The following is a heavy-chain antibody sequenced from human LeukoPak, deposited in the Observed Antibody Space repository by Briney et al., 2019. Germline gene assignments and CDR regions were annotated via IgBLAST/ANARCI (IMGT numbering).Heavy chain of an antibody. D-gene: IGHD6-25*01. J-gene: IGHJ6*03. V-gene: IGHV1-18*01. Sequence: GASVKVSCKASGYTFTSYGISWVRQAPGQGLEWMGWISAYNGNTNYAQKLQGRVTMTTDTSTSTAYMELSRLRSDDTAVYYCARDRRPGIAAVMDVWGKGTTVTISS. CDR3: ARDRRPGIAAVMDV. CDR2: ISAYNGNT. CDR1: GYTFTSYG.